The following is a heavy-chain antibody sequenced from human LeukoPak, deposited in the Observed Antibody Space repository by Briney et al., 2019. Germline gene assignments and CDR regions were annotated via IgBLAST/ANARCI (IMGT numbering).Heavy chain of an antibody. V-gene: IGHV1-2*02. Sequence: ASVKVSCKASGYTFTGYYMHWVRQAPGQGLEWMGWINPNSGGTNYAQKFQGRVTITADESTSTAYMELSSLRSEDTAVYYCARGTPQGSSSWYPLYYFDYWGQGTLVTVSS. J-gene: IGHJ4*02. CDR3: ARGTPQGSSSWYPLYYFDY. D-gene: IGHD6-13*01. CDR2: INPNSGGT. CDR1: GYTFTGYY.